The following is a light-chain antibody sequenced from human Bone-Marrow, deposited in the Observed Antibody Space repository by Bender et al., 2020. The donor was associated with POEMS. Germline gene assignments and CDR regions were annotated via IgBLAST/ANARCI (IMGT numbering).Light chain of an antibody. CDR3: QTWDSSTVV. Sequence: SYDLTQPPSVSVSPGQTASVTCFGDKLGDKYLSWYQQKPGQSPVLVIYQDTKRPSGIPERFSGSNSGNTATLTISGTQTLDEADYYCQTWDSSTVVFGGGTKLTVL. CDR1: KLGDKY. J-gene: IGLJ2*01. V-gene: IGLV3-1*01. CDR2: QDT.